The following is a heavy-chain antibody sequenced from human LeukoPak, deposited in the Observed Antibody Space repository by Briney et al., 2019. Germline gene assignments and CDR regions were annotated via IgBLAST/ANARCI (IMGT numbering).Heavy chain of an antibody. J-gene: IGHJ4*02. Sequence: GGSLRLSCAASGFTFSNYAMNWARQAPGKGLEWVSALSGSGGSTYYADSVKGRFTISRDNSKNTLYLQMNSLRAEDTAVYYCAKDHTAMDAQDYWGQGTLVTVSS. CDR1: GFTFSNYA. CDR3: AKDHTAMDAQDY. V-gene: IGHV3-23*01. D-gene: IGHD5-18*01. CDR2: LSGSGGST.